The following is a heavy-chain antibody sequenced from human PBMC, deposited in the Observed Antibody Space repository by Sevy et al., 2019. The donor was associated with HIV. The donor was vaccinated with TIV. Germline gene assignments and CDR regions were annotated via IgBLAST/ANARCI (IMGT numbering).Heavy chain of an antibody. V-gene: IGHV3-15*01. CDR2: IKSKTDGGTT. Sequence: GGSLRLSCAASGFTFSNAWMSWVRQAPGKGLEWVGRIKSKTDGGTTDYAAPTKGRFTISRDDAKNTLHLQMNSMKTEETAVDYCTTDPIQLGWASWDWFDPWGQGTLVTVSS. CDR1: GFTFSNAW. D-gene: IGHD5-18*01. J-gene: IGHJ5*02. CDR3: TTDPIQLGWASWDWFDP.